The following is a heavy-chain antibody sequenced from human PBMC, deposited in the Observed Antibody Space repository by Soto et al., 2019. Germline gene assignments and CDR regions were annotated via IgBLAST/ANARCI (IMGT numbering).Heavy chain of an antibody. J-gene: IGHJ4*02. Sequence: QVQLVQSGAEVKKPGASVKVSCKASGYTFTSYAMHWVRQAPGQRLEWMGWINAGNGNTKYSQKFQGRVTITRDTSANTAYMELSSLRFEDTAVYYCARGPGGPDGPGDYWGQGNLVTVSS. CDR2: INAGNGNT. D-gene: IGHD2-15*01. V-gene: IGHV1-3*01. CDR3: ARGPGGPDGPGDY. CDR1: GYTFTSYA.